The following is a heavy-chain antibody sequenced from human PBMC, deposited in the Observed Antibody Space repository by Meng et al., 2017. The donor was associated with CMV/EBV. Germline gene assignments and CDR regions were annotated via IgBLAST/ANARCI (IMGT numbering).Heavy chain of an antibody. CDR3: ARLISSSTSCYDY. Sequence: CKASGSSFTSNWIGWVRQMPGKGLERMGIISPGDSDTRYSPSFQGQVTISADKSISTAYLQWSSLKASDTAMYYCARLISSSTSCYDYWGQGTLVTVPQ. J-gene: IGHJ4*02. CDR1: GSSFTSNW. D-gene: IGHD2-2*01. CDR2: ISPGDSDT. V-gene: IGHV5-51*01.